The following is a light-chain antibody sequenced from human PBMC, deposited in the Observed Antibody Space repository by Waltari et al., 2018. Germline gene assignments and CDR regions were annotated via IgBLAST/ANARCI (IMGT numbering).Light chain of an antibody. CDR1: QSVGSK. Sequence: EIVMTQSPGPLSVSPGEGATLSCSASQSVGSKVAWSQQRPGQAPRLLIFGASTRATGIPARFSGSESGTEFTLTISSLQSEDSGVYFCQQYTTRPLTFGGGTKVEI. J-gene: IGKJ4*01. CDR2: GAS. V-gene: IGKV3-15*01. CDR3: QQYTTRPLT.